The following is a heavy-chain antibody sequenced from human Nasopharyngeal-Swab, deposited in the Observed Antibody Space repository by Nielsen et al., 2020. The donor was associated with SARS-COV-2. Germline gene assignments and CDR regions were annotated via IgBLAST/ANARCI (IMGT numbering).Heavy chain of an antibody. Sequence: GGPLRSPFEPLGSSSRDHALSWVGRVPGKGLEWVPGFSIRGVTTYYADPVKGRFTISRDNSKNTVYLDMNSLRAEDTAVYYCANGEVPNDYWGQGTLVTVSS. J-gene: IGHJ4*02. CDR2: FSIRGVTT. D-gene: IGHD3-10*01. CDR3: ANGEVPNDY. V-gene: IGHV3-23*01. CDR1: GSSSRDHA.